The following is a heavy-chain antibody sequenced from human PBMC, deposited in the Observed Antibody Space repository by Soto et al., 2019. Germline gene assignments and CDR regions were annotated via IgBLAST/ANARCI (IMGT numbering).Heavy chain of an antibody. CDR2: LSRSGNTI. Sequence: QVQLVESGGGLVQPGGSLRLSCAASGFTFGDYEMSWIRQAAGKGPEWVSFLSRSGNTIYYADSVKGRFSISRDNAENSLYLQRESLRVEDTATYFFARISGWYEADAFDIWGQGQWSPSLQ. D-gene: IGHD6-19*01. CDR3: ARISGWYEADAFDI. V-gene: IGHV3-11*01. CDR1: GFTFGDYE. J-gene: IGHJ3*02.